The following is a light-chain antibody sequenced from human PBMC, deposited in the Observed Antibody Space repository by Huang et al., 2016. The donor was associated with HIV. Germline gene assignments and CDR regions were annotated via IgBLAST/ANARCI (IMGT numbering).Light chain of an antibody. CDR2: WAT. CDR3: QQYYSSPPRLA. CDR1: QSVLYNSDNKNF. J-gene: IGKJ4*01. V-gene: IGKV4-1*01. Sequence: DIVMTQSPEYLAVSLGERATINCKSSQSVLYNSDNKNFLSWYQQKSGKPPKLLIYWATTRESGVPDRFSASGSGTDFTLTISSLQAEDVAVYYCQQYYSSPPRLAFGGGTKVE.